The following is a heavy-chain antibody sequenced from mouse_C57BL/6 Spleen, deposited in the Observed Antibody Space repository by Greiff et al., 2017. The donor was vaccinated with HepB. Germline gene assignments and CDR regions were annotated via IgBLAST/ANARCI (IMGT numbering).Heavy chain of an antibody. Sequence: EVKLMESGGGLVKPGGSLKLSCAASGFTFSSYAMSWVRQTPEKRLEWVATISDGGSYTYYPDNVKGRFTISRDNAKNNRYLQMSHLKSEDTAMYYCARDRGDYAMDYWGQGTSVTVSS. D-gene: IGHD3-1*01. CDR2: ISDGGSYT. CDR3: ARDRGDYAMDY. V-gene: IGHV5-4*01. J-gene: IGHJ4*01. CDR1: GFTFSSYA.